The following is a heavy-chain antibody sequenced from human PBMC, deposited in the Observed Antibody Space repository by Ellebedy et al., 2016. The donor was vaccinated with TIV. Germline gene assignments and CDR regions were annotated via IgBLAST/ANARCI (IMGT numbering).Heavy chain of an antibody. J-gene: IGHJ4*02. CDR1: GGSLSSGDYY. V-gene: IGHV4-30-4*01. Sequence: MPSETLSLTCTVSGGSLSSGDYYWTWIRQPPGKGLEWIGHIYNSENTYYSPSLMSRMTISVDTSKNQMSLTLTSVTAADTAVYYCALHPGFHWGQGTLVTVSS. D-gene: IGHD2/OR15-2a*01. CDR2: IYNSENT. CDR3: ALHPGFH.